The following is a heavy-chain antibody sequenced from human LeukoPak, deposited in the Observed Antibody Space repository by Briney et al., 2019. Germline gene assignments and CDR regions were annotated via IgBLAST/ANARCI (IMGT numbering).Heavy chain of an antibody. CDR2: IYYGGST. J-gene: IGHJ4*02. V-gene: IGHV4-59*01. CDR3: ARGRRPYYFDY. Sequence: ETLSLTCTVSGVSISSYYWSWIRQPPGKGLEWIGYIYYGGSTNYNPSLESRVTISVDTSKNQFSLKLSSVTAADTAVYSCARGRRPYYFDYWGQGTLITVSS. CDR1: GVSISSYY.